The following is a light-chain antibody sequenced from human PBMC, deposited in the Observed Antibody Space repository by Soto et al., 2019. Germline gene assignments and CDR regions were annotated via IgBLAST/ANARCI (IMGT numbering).Light chain of an antibody. CDR2: DVS. CDR3: CSYAGTNAYV. J-gene: IGLJ1*01. V-gene: IGLV2-11*01. CDR1: SSDVGGYNY. Sequence: QSALTQPRSVSGSPGQSVTISCTGTSSDVGGYNYVSWYQQYPGKAPKLMIYDVSKRPSRVPDRFSGSKSGNTASLTIAGLQAEDEADYYCCSYAGTNAYVFGTGTQLTVL.